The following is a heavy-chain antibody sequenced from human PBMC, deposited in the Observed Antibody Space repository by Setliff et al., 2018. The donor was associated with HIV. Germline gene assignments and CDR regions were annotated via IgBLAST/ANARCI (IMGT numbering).Heavy chain of an antibody. Sequence: GGSLRLSCLVSGFTVSTYSLNWARQAPGKRPEYVAALSRGGDNTKYADSVKGRFIISRDTSKNTLYLQMSSLRPDDTAIYYCARGSSGWYSYFDYWGQGTLVTVSS. D-gene: IGHD6-19*01. CDR2: LSRGGDNT. J-gene: IGHJ4*02. V-gene: IGHV3-64D*09. CDR3: ARGSSGWYSYFDY. CDR1: GFTVSTYS.